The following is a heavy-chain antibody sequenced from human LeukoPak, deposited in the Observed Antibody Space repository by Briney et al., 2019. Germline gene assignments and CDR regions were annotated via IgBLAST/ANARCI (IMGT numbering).Heavy chain of an antibody. Sequence: GGSLRLSCAASGFTFDDYAMHWVRQAPGKGLEWVSLITWDGDSTYYADSVKGRFTISTDNSKNYLYRQMNSLRAADPALYYCAKGTSSWHEFDSWGQGTLVTVSS. V-gene: IGHV3-43D*03. D-gene: IGHD6-13*01. CDR1: GFTFDDYA. CDR3: AKGTSSWHEFDS. J-gene: IGHJ4*02. CDR2: ITWDGDST.